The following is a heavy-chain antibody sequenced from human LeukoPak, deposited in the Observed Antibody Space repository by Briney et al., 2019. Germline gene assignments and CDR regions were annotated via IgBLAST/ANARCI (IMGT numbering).Heavy chain of an antibody. CDR3: ARRGLVNGYYYYYMDV. D-gene: IGHD3/OR15-3a*01. CDR1: GGSISSSSYY. V-gene: IGHV4-39*01. Sequence: SETLSLTCTVSGGSISSSSYYWGWIRQPPGKGLEWIGSIYYSGSTYYNPSLKSRVTISVDTSKNQFSLKLSSVTAADTAVYYCARRGLVNGYYYYYMDVWGKGTTVTISS. CDR2: IYYSGST. J-gene: IGHJ6*03.